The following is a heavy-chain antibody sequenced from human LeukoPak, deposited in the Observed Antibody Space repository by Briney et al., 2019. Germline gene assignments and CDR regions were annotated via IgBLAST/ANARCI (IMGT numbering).Heavy chain of an antibody. Sequence: SQTLSLTCTVSGDSISSGDYYWSWIRQPAGKGLEWIGRISSSGSTNYNPSLKSRVTISVDTSKNQFSLELSSVTAADTAVYYCARVVSGVVIVSDAYYYYYMDVWGKGTTVTVSS. V-gene: IGHV4-61*02. J-gene: IGHJ6*03. D-gene: IGHD3-3*01. CDR3: ARVVSGVVIVSDAYYYYYMDV. CDR2: ISSSGST. CDR1: GDSISSGDYY.